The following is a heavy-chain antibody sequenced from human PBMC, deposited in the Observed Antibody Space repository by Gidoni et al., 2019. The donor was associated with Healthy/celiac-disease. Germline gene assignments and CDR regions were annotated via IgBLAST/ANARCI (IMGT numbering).Heavy chain of an antibody. CDR2: IYYSWST. J-gene: IGHJ5*02. CDR1: GGSISRSRYY. V-gene: IGHV4-39*01. CDR3: ARHERHAVVNGLNWFDP. Sequence: QLQLQESGPGLVKPSETLSLTCTVSGGSISRSRYYWGWIRQPPGKGLEWIGSIYYSWSTYYNPSLKGRVTISVDTSKNQFSLKLSSVTAADTAVYYCARHERHAVVNGLNWFDPWGQGTLVTVSS. D-gene: IGHD3-22*01.